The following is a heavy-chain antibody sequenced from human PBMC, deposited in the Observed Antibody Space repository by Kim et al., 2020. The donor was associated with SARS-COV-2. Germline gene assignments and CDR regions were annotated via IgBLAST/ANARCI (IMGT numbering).Heavy chain of an antibody. J-gene: IGHJ4*02. CDR3: AKGGTVISFDY. V-gene: IGHV3-30*02. D-gene: IGHD4-17*01. CDR2: K. Sequence: KYYADAVKGRFTISRDNSKNTLYLQMNSLRAEDTAVYYCAKGGTVISFDYWGQGTLVTVSS.